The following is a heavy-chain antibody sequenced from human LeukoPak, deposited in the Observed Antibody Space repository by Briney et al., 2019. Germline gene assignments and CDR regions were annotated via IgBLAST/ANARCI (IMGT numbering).Heavy chain of an antibody. CDR2: ISGSGGST. CDR1: GFTFSSYA. CDR3: AKSQDGGRLFHFDY. D-gene: IGHD1-26*01. J-gene: IGHJ4*02. V-gene: IGHV3-23*01. Sequence: GGTLRLSCAASGFTFSSYAMSWVRPAPGKGRAWVSVISGSGGSTYSADSVKGRFTISRDNSKNTLYLQMNSLRAEDTAVYFCAKSQDGGRLFHFDYWGQGTLVTVSS.